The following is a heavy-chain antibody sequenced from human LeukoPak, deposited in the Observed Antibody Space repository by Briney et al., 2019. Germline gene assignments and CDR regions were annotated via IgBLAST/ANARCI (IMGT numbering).Heavy chain of an antibody. CDR2: IYYSGST. CDR1: GGSISSSSYY. V-gene: IGHV4-39*01. J-gene: IGHJ1*01. CDR3: ASYIRWQEYFQH. Sequence: PSETLSLTCTVSGGSISSSSYYWGWIRQPPGKGLEWIGSIYYSGSTYYNPSLKNRVTISVDTSKNQFSLKLSSVTAADTAVYYCASYIRWQEYFQHWGQGTLVTVSS. D-gene: IGHD4-23*01.